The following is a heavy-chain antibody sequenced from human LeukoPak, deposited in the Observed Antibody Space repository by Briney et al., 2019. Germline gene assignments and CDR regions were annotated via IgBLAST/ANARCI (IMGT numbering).Heavy chain of an antibody. CDR1: GFTFSSYS. J-gene: IGHJ4*02. CDR3: ARAYCSSTSCGYFDY. CDR2: ISKSSSYI. D-gene: IGHD2-2*01. V-gene: IGHV3-21*01. Sequence: PGGSLRLSRAASGFTFSSYSMNWVRQAPGKGLEWASSISKSSSYIYYADSVKGRFTISRDSAKNSLYLQMNGLRAEDTAVYYCARAYCSSTSCGYFDYWGQGALVTVSS.